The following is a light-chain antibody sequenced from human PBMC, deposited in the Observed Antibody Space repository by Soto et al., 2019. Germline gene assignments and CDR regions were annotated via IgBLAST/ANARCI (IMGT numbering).Light chain of an antibody. CDR3: QQYSSPPQT. J-gene: IGKJ1*01. Sequence: EIVLTQSPGTLSLSPADRATLSCRASETVTGKYLAWYQQKVGQAPRLLIFAASNRATGIPDRFSGSGSGTDFTLTISRLEPEDFAMYFCQQYSSPPQTFGQGTKVDNK. CDR2: AAS. CDR1: ETVTGKY. V-gene: IGKV3-20*01.